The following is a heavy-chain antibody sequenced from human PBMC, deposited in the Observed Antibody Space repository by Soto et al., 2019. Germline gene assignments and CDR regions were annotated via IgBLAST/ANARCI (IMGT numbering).Heavy chain of an antibody. CDR2: ISYDGSNK. CDR3: ARGLSGYSYGYLYYYYGMDV. J-gene: IGHJ6*02. CDR1: GFTFSSYA. Sequence: GGSLRLSCAASGFTFSSYAMHWVRQAPGKGLEWVAVISYDGSNKYYADSVKGRFTISRDNSKNTLYLQMNSLRAEDTAVYYCARGLSGYSYGYLYYYYGMDVWGQGTTVTVSS. D-gene: IGHD5-18*01. V-gene: IGHV3-30-3*01.